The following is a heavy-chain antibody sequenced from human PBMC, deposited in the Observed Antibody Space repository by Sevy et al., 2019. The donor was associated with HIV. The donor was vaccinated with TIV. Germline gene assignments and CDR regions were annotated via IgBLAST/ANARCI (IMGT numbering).Heavy chain of an antibody. Sequence: GGSLRLSCAASGFSFSDYYVSWIRHAPGKGLEWVSYISGISTYTNYADSVKGRFTISRDNAKNSMYLQLNSLRAEDTAVYYCARRAGNWDYFDYWGQGTLVTVSS. J-gene: IGHJ4*02. V-gene: IGHV3-11*06. CDR2: ISGISTYT. CDR3: ARRAGNWDYFDY. D-gene: IGHD7-27*01. CDR1: GFSFSDYY.